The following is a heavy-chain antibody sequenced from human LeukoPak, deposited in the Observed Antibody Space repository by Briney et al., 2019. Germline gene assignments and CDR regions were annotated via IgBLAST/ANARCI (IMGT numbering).Heavy chain of an antibody. CDR1: GFTFISYW. J-gene: IGHJ6*03. CDR2: IKQDESEK. Sequence: GWSLRLSCAATGFTFISYWMSWVRQAPGKGLEWVANIKQDESEKYYVGSVKGRFTISRDNAKNSLYLQMNSLRAEETAVYYCARGWDFWSGYRYYYYYYMDVWGKGTTVTVSS. V-gene: IGHV3-7*01. D-gene: IGHD3-3*01. CDR3: ARGWDFWSGYRYYYYYYMDV.